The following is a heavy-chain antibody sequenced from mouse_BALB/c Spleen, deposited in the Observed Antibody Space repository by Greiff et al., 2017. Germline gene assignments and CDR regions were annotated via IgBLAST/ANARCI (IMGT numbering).Heavy chain of an antibody. J-gene: IGHJ3*01. CDR1: GYSFTSYW. D-gene: IGHD2-3*01. CDR3: ARTGDGYYPAWFAY. V-gene: IGHV1S127*01. Sequence: VQLQQSGPQLVRPGASVKISCKASGYSFTSYWMHWVKQRPGQGLEWIGMIDPSDSETRLNQKFKDKATLTVDKSSSTAYMQLSSPTSEDSAVYYCARTGDGYYPAWFAYWGQGTLVTVSA. CDR2: IDPSDSET.